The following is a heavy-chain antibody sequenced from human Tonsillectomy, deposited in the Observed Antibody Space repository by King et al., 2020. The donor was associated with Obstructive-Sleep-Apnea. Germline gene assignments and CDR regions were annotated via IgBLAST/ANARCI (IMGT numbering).Heavy chain of an antibody. CDR3: ARDHYNRGWFD. Sequence: LQLQESGPGLVKPSETLSLICTVSGGSITSSDYYWGWIRQSPGKGLEWIGNIYYSGNTYYNLSLNSRVTISVDTSKNQFSLKLRSVTAADTAMYYCARDHYNRGWFDWGQGALVTVSS. CDR2: IYYSGNT. J-gene: IGHJ4*02. D-gene: IGHD6-19*01. V-gene: IGHV4-39*07. CDR1: GGSITSSDYY.